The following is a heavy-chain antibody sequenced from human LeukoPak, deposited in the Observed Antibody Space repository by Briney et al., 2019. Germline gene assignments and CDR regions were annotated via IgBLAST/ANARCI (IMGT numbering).Heavy chain of an antibody. Sequence: SETLSHTCTVSGGSISSYYWSWIRQPPGKGLEWIGYIYYSGSTNYNPSLKSRVTISVDTSKNQFSLKLSSVTAADTAVYYRARVAWESLDYWGQGTLVTVSS. V-gene: IGHV4-59*01. J-gene: IGHJ4*02. CDR3: ARVAWESLDY. CDR1: GGSISSYY. D-gene: IGHD1-26*01. CDR2: IYYSGST.